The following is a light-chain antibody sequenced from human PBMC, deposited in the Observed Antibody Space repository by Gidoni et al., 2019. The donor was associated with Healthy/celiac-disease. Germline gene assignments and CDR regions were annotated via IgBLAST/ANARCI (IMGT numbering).Light chain of an antibody. CDR2: GAS. CDR3: QQYGSSLGT. J-gene: IGKJ2*01. Sequence: EIVLTQSPGTLSLSPGERATLSCRASQSVSSSYLAWYQQKPGQAPRLLIYGASSRATGIPDRLSGRGSGTDFTLTSSRLEPEDVAVYYCQQYGSSLGTFGQGTKLEIK. V-gene: IGKV3-20*01. CDR1: QSVSSSY.